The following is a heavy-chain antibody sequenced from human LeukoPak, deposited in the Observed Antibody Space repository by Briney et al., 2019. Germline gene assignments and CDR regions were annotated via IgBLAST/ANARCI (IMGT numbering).Heavy chain of an antibody. CDR1: GGSISSHY. J-gene: IGHJ6*03. CDR2: IYYSGST. V-gene: IGHV4-59*11. Sequence: SETLSLTCTVSGGSISSHYWSWIRQPPGKGLEWIGYIYYSGSTNYNPSLKSRVTISVDTSKNQFSLKLSSVTAADTAVYYCARDRRSSSWYGYYMDVWGKGTTVTVSS. D-gene: IGHD6-13*01. CDR3: ARDRRSSSWYGYYMDV.